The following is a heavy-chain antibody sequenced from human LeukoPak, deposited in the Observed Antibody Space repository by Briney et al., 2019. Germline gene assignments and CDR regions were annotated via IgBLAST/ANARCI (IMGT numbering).Heavy chain of an antibody. D-gene: IGHD3-22*01. CDR2: IHTTGST. J-gene: IGHJ4*02. V-gene: IGHV4-4*07. CDR3: ARGLGDYYDTSGYEYYFDY. CDR1: GDSISRYY. Sequence: SETLSLTCSVSGDSISRYYWSWIRQPAGKGLEWIGRIHTTGSTNYNPSLKSRVTMSLDTSKNQFSLKLSSVTAADTAVYYCARGLGDYYDTSGYEYYFDYWGQGTLVTVSS.